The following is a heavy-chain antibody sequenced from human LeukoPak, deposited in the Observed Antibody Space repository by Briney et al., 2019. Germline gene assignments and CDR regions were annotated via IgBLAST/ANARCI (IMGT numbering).Heavy chain of an antibody. CDR2: INQDGRQK. J-gene: IGHJ4*02. D-gene: IGHD6-19*01. V-gene: IGHV3-7*01. Sequence: GGSLRLSCVPSGFTFNAYWMNWVRQARGKALKWVASINQDGRQKFYVDSVQGRFPISRHYAEHSLYLQINRLGCTDTALYLCGYGRAWYFDYGGQGTLVTVSS. CDR3: GYGRAWYFDY. CDR1: GFTFNAYW.